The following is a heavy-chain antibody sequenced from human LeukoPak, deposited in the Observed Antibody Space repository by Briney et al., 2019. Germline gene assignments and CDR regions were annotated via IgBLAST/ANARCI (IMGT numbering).Heavy chain of an antibody. Sequence: ASVKVSCKVSGYTLTELSMHWVRQAPGKGLEWMGGFDPEDGETIYAQKFQGRVTMTEDTSTDTAYMELSSLRSEDTAVYYCARSIVVSPAAPYIWFDPWGQGTLVTVSS. CDR3: ARSIVVSPAAPYIWFDP. CDR2: FDPEDGET. CDR1: GYTLTELS. J-gene: IGHJ5*02. D-gene: IGHD2-2*01. V-gene: IGHV1-24*01.